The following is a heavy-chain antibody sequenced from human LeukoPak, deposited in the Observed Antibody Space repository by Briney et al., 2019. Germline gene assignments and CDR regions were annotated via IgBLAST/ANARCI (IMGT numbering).Heavy chain of an antibody. Sequence: GASVKVSCKVSGYTLTELSMHWVRPARGTRVEWVGDFDTEDGETIYAQKFQGRVTMTEDTSTDTAYMELSSLRSEDTAVYYCATIRKGIAAAGTTPSDYWGQGTLVTVSS. CDR1: GYTLTELS. V-gene: IGHV1-24*01. D-gene: IGHD6-13*01. CDR2: FDTEDGET. J-gene: IGHJ4*02. CDR3: ATIRKGIAAAGTTPSDY.